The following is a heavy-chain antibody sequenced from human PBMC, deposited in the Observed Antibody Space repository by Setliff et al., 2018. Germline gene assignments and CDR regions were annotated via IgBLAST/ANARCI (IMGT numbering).Heavy chain of an antibody. V-gene: IGHV4-61*02. J-gene: IGHJ5*02. CDR1: GGSISSGDHY. CDR3: ARSGDYGSGGLSP. CDR2: IHASGST. D-gene: IGHD3-10*01. Sequence: PSETLSLTCTVSGGSISSGDHYWSWIRQPAGKGLEWIGRIHASGSTNYNPSLKSRVTISVDTSKNQFSLKLTSVTAADTAVYYCARSGDYGSGGLSPWGQGTLVTVSS.